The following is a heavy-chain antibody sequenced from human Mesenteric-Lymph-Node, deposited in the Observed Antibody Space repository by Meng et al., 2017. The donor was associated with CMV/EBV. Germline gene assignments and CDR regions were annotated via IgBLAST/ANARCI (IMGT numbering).Heavy chain of an antibody. CDR1: GFIFSTYA. J-gene: IGHJ5*02. CDR3: ARESWSGSLDH. D-gene: IGHD1-26*01. CDR2: ISNSGRSI. Sequence: GGSLRLSCAASGFIFSTYAMHWVRQAPGKGLEWVSYISNSGRSIFYADSMKGRFTVSRDNAKNSLFLQMDSLRVEDTAVYYCARESWSGSLDHWGQGTLVTVSS. V-gene: IGHV3-48*03.